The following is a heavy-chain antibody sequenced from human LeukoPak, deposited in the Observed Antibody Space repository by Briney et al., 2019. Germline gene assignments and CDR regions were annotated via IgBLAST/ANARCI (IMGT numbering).Heavy chain of an antibody. V-gene: IGHV3-21*01. D-gene: IGHD3/OR15-3a*01. CDR2: ISSSSSYM. J-gene: IGHJ6*02. CDR3: ARGGVGLLIVPGWEYDYYGLDV. Sequence: GGSLRLSCAASGFTLSTYSMNWARQAPGKGLEWVSSISSSSSYMYYADSVKGRFIISRDNAKNSLYLQMNSLRAEDTAVYYCARGGVGLLIVPGWEYDYYGLDVWGQGTTVTVSS. CDR1: GFTLSTYS.